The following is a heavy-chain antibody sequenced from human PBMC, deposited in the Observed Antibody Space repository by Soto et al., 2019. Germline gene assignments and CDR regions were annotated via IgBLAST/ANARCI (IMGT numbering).Heavy chain of an antibody. D-gene: IGHD6-13*01. CDR3: ARGSIVAAEYGMDV. V-gene: IGHV3-33*01. CDR2: IWHDGSKK. J-gene: IGHJ6*02. CDR1: GFSLSSYG. Sequence: QVRLVESGGGVVQPGRSLRLSCAASGFSLSSYGMHWVRQAPGKGLEWVAVIWHDGSKKYYADSVKGRLIISRDNSKNTLYVQINSLRAEDTAVYFCARGSIVAAEYGMDVWGQGTTVTVS.